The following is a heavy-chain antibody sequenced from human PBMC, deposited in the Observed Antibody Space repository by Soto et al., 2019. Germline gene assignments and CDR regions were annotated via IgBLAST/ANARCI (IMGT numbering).Heavy chain of an antibody. CDR3: ARPHGGSSGWDNWFDP. CDR1: GGSISSAAYC. J-gene: IGHJ5*02. V-gene: IGHV4-30-4*02. CDR2: IYDGGTT. D-gene: IGHD6-25*01. Sequence: SETLSLTCTVSGGSISSAAYCWSWIRQSPDKGLEWIGHIYDGGTTYSSPSLKGRVTISADTSETQFSLKLSSVTAADTAVYYCARPHGGSSGWDNWFDPWGQGTLVTVSS.